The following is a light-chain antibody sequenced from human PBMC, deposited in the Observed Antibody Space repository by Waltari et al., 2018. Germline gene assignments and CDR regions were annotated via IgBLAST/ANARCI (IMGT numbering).Light chain of an antibody. CDR1: RSVIKY. CDR3: QKYDSLPAT. Sequence: VLTHSPGTLSLPPGERATLSCRSSRSVIKYLAWYQQTPGRAPRLRIYHASTRATGIPDRFSGSGSGTDFSLTISRLEPDDFAVYYCQKYDSLPATFGQGTRVEIK. CDR2: HAS. V-gene: IGKV3-20*01. J-gene: IGKJ1*01.